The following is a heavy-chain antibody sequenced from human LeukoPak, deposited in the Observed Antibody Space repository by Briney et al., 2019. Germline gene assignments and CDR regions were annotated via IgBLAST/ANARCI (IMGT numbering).Heavy chain of an antibody. D-gene: IGHD5-18*01. V-gene: IGHV3-48*01. CDR3: ASGIGDTAMVSAGMDV. CDR1: GFTFSSYS. CDR2: ISSSSSTI. Sequence: GGSLRLSCAASGFTFSSYSMNWVRQAPGKGLEWVSYISSSSSTIYYADSVKGRFTISRDNAKNSLYLQMNSLRAEDTAVYYCASGIGDTAMVSAGMDVWGKGTTVTVSS. J-gene: IGHJ6*04.